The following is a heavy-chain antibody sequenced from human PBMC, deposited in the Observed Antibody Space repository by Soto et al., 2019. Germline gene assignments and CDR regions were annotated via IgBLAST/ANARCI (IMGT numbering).Heavy chain of an antibody. J-gene: IGHJ4*02. Sequence: ASVKVSCKASGGTFSSYAISWVRQAPGQGLEWMGGIIPIFGTANYAQKFQGRVTITADESTSTAYMELSSLRSEDTAVYYCASYYYDSSGYYLQGPFDYWGQGTLVTVSS. CDR2: IIPIFGTA. CDR1: GGTFSSYA. V-gene: IGHV1-69*13. D-gene: IGHD3-22*01. CDR3: ASYYYDSSGYYLQGPFDY.